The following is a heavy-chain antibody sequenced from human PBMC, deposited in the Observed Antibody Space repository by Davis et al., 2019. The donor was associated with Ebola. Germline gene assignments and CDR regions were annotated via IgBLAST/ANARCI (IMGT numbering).Heavy chain of an antibody. CDR3: ARGKWFDA. CDR2: IIPVVDTK. V-gene: IGHV1-69*04. J-gene: IGHJ5*02. CDR1: GGTFTNYA. Sequence: SVKVSCKTSGGTFTNYAVNWVRQAPGQGLEWMGRIIPVVDTKDYAQKFQGRVTLTADKATNTAYMELSGLRFDDTAVYYCARGKWFDAWGQGTLVSVTS.